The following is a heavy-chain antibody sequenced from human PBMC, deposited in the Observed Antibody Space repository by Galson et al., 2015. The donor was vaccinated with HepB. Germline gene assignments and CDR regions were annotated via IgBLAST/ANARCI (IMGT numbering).Heavy chain of an antibody. V-gene: IGHV3-53*01. Sequence: SLRLSCAASGFTVSSNYMSWVRQAPGKGLQWVSVVYIDDTTYYADSVKGRFTISTDNSKNTVYLQMNSLRAEDTAVYYCARGYCSGGDCYYFDYWGRGTLVTVSS. D-gene: IGHD2-15*01. CDR2: VYIDDTT. J-gene: IGHJ4*02. CDR3: ARGYCSGGDCYYFDY. CDR1: GFTVSSNY.